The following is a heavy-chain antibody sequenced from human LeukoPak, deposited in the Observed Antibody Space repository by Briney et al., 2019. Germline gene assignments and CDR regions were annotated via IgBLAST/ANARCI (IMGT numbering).Heavy chain of an antibody. CDR1: DYSISSGYY. CDR3: GRSYHDDAWAGFDM. J-gene: IGHJ3*02. Sequence: PSETLSLTCTVSDYSISSGYYWGWIRQPPGKGLEWIGSIYHNGVTYSNASLRSRLSISVDTSKNQFSLRLSSVTAADTAVYYRGRSYHDDAWAGFDMWGQGTVVTISS. V-gene: IGHV4-38-2*02. CDR2: IYHNGVT. D-gene: IGHD2-2*01.